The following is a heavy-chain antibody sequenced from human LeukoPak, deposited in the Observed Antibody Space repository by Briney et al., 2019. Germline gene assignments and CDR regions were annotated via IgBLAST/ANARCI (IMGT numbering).Heavy chain of an antibody. CDR1: GFTFSSYA. CDR3: AKDGFRSYYYDSSGYYPDY. V-gene: IGHV3-23*01. D-gene: IGHD3-22*01. Sequence: PGGSLRLSCAASGFTFSSYAMSWVRLAPGKGLEWVSAVSGSGGSTFYADSVKGRFTISRDNSKNTLYLQMNSLRAEDTAVYYCAKDGFRSYYYDSSGYYPDYWGQGTLVTVSS. J-gene: IGHJ4*02. CDR2: VSGSGGST.